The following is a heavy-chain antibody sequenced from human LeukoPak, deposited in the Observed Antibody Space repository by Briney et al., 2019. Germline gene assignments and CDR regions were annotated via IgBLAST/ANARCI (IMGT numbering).Heavy chain of an antibody. J-gene: IGHJ6*03. D-gene: IGHD6-6*01. CDR2: INPSDGAT. CDR1: GYTFTKYY. V-gene: IGHV1-46*01. Sequence: GASVKVSCKASGYTFTKYYIHWVRQAPGQGLEWMGMINPSDGATTYAQKFQGRVTITTDESTSTAYMELSSLRSEDTAVYYCASLSSIAAYYYYYYMDVWGKGTTVTVSS. CDR3: ASLSSIAAYYYYYYMDV.